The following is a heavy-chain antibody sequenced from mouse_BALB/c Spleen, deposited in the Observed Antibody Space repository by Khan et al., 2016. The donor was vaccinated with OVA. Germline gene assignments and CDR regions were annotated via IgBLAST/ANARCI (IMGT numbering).Heavy chain of an antibody. D-gene: IGHD1-1*01. CDR3: ATSYFYGYYFVY. CDR2: ISGDSNTI. J-gene: IGHJ2*01. Sequence: EVELVESGGGLVQPGGSRKLSCAASGFTFNSYGIHWVRQAPEKGLEWVAYISGDSNTIYYADTVKGRFTISRDNPKNTLFLQMTSLMSEDTAMYYCATSYFYGYYFVYWGPGTTLTVS. V-gene: IGHV5-17*02. CDR1: GFTFNSYG.